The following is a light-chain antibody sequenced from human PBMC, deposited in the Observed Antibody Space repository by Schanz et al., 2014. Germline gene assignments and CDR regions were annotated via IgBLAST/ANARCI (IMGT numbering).Light chain of an antibody. J-gene: IGLJ2*01. V-gene: IGLV2-14*02. CDR2: DVS. Sequence: QSALTQPASVSGSPGQSITISCTGTSSDVGSYNLVSWYQQHPGKAPKLMIYDVSNRPSGVSNRFSGAKSGNTASLTITGLQAEDEADYYCSSYTSSSTLEVFGGGTKLTVL. CDR1: SSDVGSYNL. CDR3: SSYTSSSTLEV.